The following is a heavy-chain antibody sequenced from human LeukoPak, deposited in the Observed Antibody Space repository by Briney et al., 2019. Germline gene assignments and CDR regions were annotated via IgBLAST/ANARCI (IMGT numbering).Heavy chain of an antibody. Sequence: SETLSLTCTVSGGSISSYYWSWIRQPPGKGLEWIGYIYYSGSTNYNPSLKSRVTISVDTSKNQFSLKLSSVTAADTAVYYCARQGYSYERHYYYYMDVWGKGTTVTVSS. V-gene: IGHV4-59*01. CDR1: GGSISSYY. J-gene: IGHJ6*03. CDR3: ARQGYSYERHYYYYMDV. CDR2: IYYSGST. D-gene: IGHD5-18*01.